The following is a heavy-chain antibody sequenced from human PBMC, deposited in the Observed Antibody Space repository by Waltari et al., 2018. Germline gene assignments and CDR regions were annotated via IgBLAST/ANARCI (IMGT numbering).Heavy chain of an antibody. CDR2: IVVGSGNT. Sequence: QMQLVQSGPEVKKPGTSVKVSCKASGFTFTSSAVQWVRQARGQRLEWIGWIVVGSGNTNYAQKFQERVTITRDMYTSTAYMELSSLRSEDTAVYYCAADHNSSGYWAFDYWGQGTLVTVSS. CDR1: GFTFTSSA. CDR3: AADHNSSGYWAFDY. V-gene: IGHV1-58*01. D-gene: IGHD3-22*01. J-gene: IGHJ4*02.